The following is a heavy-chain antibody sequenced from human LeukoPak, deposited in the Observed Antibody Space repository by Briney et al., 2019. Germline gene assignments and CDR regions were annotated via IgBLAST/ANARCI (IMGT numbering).Heavy chain of an antibody. CDR3: ARAGPWQIDP. J-gene: IGHJ5*02. Sequence: SETLSLTCTVSGGSISSYYWSWIRQPPGKGLEWIGYIYYSGSTNYNPSLKSRVTISVDTSKNQFSLKLSSVTAAVTAVYYCARAGPWQIDPWGQGTLVTVSS. D-gene: IGHD3-10*01. V-gene: IGHV4-59*01. CDR2: IYYSGST. CDR1: GGSISSYY.